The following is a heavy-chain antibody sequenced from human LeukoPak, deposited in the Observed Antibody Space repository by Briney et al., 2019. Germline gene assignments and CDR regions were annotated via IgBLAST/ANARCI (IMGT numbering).Heavy chain of an antibody. V-gene: IGHV3-7*01. CDR2: IRQDGAKK. CDR3: ARAPYYESSGPL. Sequence: EGSLRLSCAASGFTFSNHWMSWVRQAPGKGLEWVANIRQDGAKKYYVDSVKGRFTISRDNAKNSVYLEMNSLRVEDTAVYFCARAPYYESSGPLWGQGTLVTVSS. CDR1: GFTFSNHW. J-gene: IGHJ4*02. D-gene: IGHD3-22*01.